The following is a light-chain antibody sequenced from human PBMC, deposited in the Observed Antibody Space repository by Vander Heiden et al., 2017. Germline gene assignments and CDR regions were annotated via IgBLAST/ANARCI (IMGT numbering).Light chain of an antibody. V-gene: IGLV2-8*01. CDR3: SSYAGSNNLGV. CDR1: SSDVGGYNY. Sequence: QSALPQPPSASGPPGQSVTISCTGTSSDVGGYNYVSWYQQHPGKAPKLMIYEVSKRPSGVPDRFSGSKSGNTASLTVSGLQAEDEADYYCSSYAGSNNLGVFGGGTKLTVL. CDR2: EVS. J-gene: IGLJ2*01.